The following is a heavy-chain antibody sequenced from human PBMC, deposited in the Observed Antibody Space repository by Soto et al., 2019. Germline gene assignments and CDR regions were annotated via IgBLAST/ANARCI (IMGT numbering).Heavy chain of an antibody. J-gene: IGHJ5*02. CDR2: ISTYNGNT. V-gene: IGHV1-18*01. CDR1: GYTFTSYG. D-gene: IGHD1-7*01. CDR3: ARDREYNWNYNWFDP. Sequence: VQLVQSGAEVKKPGASVKVSCKASGYTFTSYGISWVRQAPGQGLEWMGWISTYNGNTNFTQKLQGRVTMTTDTSTSTAYMELRSLRSDDTAVYYCARDREYNWNYNWFDPWGQGTLLTVSS.